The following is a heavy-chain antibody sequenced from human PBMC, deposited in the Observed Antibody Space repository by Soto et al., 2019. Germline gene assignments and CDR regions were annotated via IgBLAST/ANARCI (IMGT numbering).Heavy chain of an antibody. Sequence: VKVSCKASGYTFTSYGISWVRQAPGQGLEWMGWISAYNGNTKNAQKFQGRVTMTTDTSTSTAYMELRSLRSDDTAVYYCAREPNYFDYWGQGTLVTVSS. CDR1: GYTFTSYG. CDR2: ISAYNGNT. CDR3: AREPNYFDY. J-gene: IGHJ4*02. V-gene: IGHV1-18*01.